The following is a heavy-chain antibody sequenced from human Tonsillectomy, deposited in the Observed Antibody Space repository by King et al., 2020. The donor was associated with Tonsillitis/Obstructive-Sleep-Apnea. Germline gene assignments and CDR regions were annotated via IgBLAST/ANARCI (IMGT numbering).Heavy chain of an antibody. CDR3: ARDDYYYDFSGIRNWFDS. D-gene: IGHD3-22*01. CDR1: GGSISSYY. J-gene: IGHJ5*01. CDR2: IYYSGST. V-gene: IGHV4-59*01. Sequence: QLQESGPGLVKPSETLSLTCTVSGGSISSYYWSWIRQPPGKGLEWIGYIYYSGSTNYNPSLKSRVTISEDTSKNQFSLKLSSVTAADTAVYYCARDDYYYDFSGIRNWFDSWGQGTLVTVSS.